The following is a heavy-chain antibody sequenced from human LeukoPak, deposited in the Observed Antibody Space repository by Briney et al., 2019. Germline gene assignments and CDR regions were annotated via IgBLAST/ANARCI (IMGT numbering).Heavy chain of an antibody. V-gene: IGHV4-59*01. D-gene: IGHD3-22*01. CDR2: IYYSGST. CDR1: GGSISSYY. J-gene: IGHJ1*01. Sequence: SETLSLTCTVSGGSISSYYWSWIRQPPGKGLEWIGYIYYSGSTNYNPSLKSRVTISVDTSKNQFSLKLSSVTAADTAVYYCARDGDYYDSSGYLCFQHWGQGTLVTVSS. CDR3: ARDGDYYDSSGYLCFQH.